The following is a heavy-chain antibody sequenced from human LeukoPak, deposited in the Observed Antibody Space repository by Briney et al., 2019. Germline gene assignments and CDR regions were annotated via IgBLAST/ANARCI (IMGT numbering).Heavy chain of an antibody. CDR3: ARVPPDFDF. J-gene: IGHJ4*02. Sequence: PAGPLSLSCAVSGFTISSYWMSWVRQAPGKGLEWVANIKQDGSEKYYVATKQCRFTICNDNAKNSLEHQMNSLRAEGTAVYYCARVPPDFDFWGQGTMVTVSS. CDR1: GFTISSYW. CDR2: IKQDGSEK. V-gene: IGHV3-7*01.